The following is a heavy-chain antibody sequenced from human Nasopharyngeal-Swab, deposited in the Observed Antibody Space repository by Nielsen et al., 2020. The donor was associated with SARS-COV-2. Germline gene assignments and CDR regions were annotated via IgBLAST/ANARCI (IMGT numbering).Heavy chain of an antibody. CDR3: ARDIGDGYNPLYYFDY. D-gene: IGHD5-24*01. V-gene: IGHV3-21*01. Sequence: GGSLRLSCAASGFTPASYSMNWVRQAPGKGLERVSSISSSGKYIYYANSVRGRFTISRDNAKSSLFLQMDSLRAEDTALYYCARDIGDGYNPLYYFDYWGPGTLVTVSS. CDR2: ISSSGKYI. J-gene: IGHJ4*02. CDR1: GFTPASYS.